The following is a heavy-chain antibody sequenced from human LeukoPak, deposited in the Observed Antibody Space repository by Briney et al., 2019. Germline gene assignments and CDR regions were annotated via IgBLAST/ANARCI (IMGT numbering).Heavy chain of an antibody. CDR1: GGSFSGYY. CDR2: INHSGST. J-gene: IGHJ6*04. Sequence: SETLSLTCAVYGGSFSGYYWSWSRQTPGKGLEWIGEINHSGSTNYNPSLKSRVTISVDTSKNQFSLKLSSVTAADTAVYYCARNYDYVWGSYRQHYYGMDVWGKGTTVTVSS. V-gene: IGHV4-34*01. D-gene: IGHD3-16*02. CDR3: ARNYDYVWGSYRQHYYGMDV.